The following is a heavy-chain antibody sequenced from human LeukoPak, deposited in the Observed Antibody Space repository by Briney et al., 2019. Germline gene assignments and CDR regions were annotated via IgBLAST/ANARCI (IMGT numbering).Heavy chain of an antibody. J-gene: IGHJ4*02. CDR1: GFNFSNYN. CDR3: EAHRDDFLSGYLYY. Sequence: GGSLRLSCAAYGFNFSNYNMNWVRQAPGKGLEWVSSISSSSNYIYYADSVKGRFTISRDNARNSLYLQMNSLRAEDTAMYYCEAHRDDFLSGYLYYWGQGTLVTVSS. D-gene: IGHD3-3*01. V-gene: IGHV3-21*01. CDR2: ISSSSNYI.